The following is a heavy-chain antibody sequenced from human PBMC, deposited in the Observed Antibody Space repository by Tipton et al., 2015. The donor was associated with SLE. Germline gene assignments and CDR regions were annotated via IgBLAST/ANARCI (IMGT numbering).Heavy chain of an antibody. CDR1: GGSISSYY. J-gene: IGHJ2*01. CDR3: ARGGSSSWDGYLGL. CDR2: IYYSGST. D-gene: IGHD6-13*01. V-gene: IGHV4-59*01. Sequence: TLSLTCTVSGGSISSYYWSWIRQPPGKGLEWIGYIYYSGSTNYNPSLKSRVTISVDTSKNQFSLKLSSVTAADTAVYYCARGGSSSWDGYLGLWGRGILVTVSS.